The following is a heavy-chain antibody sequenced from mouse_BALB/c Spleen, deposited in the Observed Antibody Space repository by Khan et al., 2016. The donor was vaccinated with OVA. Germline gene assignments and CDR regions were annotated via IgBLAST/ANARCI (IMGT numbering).Heavy chain of an antibody. CDR2: INPYNGGT. V-gene: IGHV1-18*01. Sequence: EVQLQESGPELVKPGASMKISCKASGYSFVDYALNWVKQSPGKNLEWIGLINPYNGGTTYNQKFKGKATLTVDRSSTTAYMELLSLTSEDSAVYYCVKGGNYVGYAMDYWGQGTSVTVSS. D-gene: IGHD2-1*01. CDR3: VKGGNYVGYAMDY. J-gene: IGHJ4*01. CDR1: GYSFVDYA.